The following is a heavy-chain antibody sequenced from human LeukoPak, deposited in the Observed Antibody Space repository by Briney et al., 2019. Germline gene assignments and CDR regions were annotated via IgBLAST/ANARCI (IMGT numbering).Heavy chain of an antibody. CDR1: GYSISSGYY. Sequence: ETLSLTCTVSGYSISSGYYWGWIRQPPGKGLEWIGSIYHSGSTYYNPSLKSRVTISVDTSKNQFSLKLSSVTAADTAVYYCASGVIMYFQHWGQGTLVTVSS. D-gene: IGHD3-3*01. CDR3: ASGVIMYFQH. V-gene: IGHV4-38-2*02. J-gene: IGHJ1*01. CDR2: IYHSGST.